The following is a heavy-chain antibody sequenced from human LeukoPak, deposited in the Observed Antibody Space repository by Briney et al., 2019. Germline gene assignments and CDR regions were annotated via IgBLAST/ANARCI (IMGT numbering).Heavy chain of an antibody. D-gene: IGHD6-13*01. CDR2: IYYSGTT. J-gene: IGHJ4*01. CDR3: ASLGPYSSTWYGDY. Sequence: SETPSLTCTVSAGAITRTSYFWGWIRQSPGKGLEWIGSIYYSGTTYYNPSLKSRVTISVDTSKNQFSLHLNSVTAADTAVYYCASLGPYSSTWYGDYWGHGTQVTVSS. CDR1: AGAITRTSYF. V-gene: IGHV4-39*01.